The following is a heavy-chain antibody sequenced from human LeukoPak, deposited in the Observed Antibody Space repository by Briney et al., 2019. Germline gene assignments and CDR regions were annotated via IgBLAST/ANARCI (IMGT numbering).Heavy chain of an antibody. CDR1: GGSFSGYY. D-gene: IGHD3-10*01. J-gene: IGHJ4*02. Sequence: PSETLSLTCAVYGGSFSGYYWSWIRQPPGKGLEWIGEINHSGSTNYNPSLKSRVTISVDTSKNQFSLKLSSVTAADTAVYYCAREGHSMVRGVIDDYWGQGTLVTVSS. CDR2: INHSGST. CDR3: AREGHSMVRGVIDDY. V-gene: IGHV4-34*01.